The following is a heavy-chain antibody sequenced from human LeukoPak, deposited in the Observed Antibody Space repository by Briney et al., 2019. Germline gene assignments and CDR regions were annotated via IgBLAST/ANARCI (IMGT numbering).Heavy chain of an antibody. D-gene: IGHD6-19*01. J-gene: IGHJ4*02. Sequence: GASVKVSCNASGGTFSSYAISWLRRAPGQGLEWMGGIIPIVGSANYAQKFQRRVTSITDETSSTADKQLRSRMPEYTTVYYYARDLNHPYSSGPGYFDFWGQGTQITVSS. V-gene: IGHV1-69*05. CDR2: IIPIVGSA. CDR1: GGTFSSYA. CDR3: ARDLNHPYSSGPGYFDF.